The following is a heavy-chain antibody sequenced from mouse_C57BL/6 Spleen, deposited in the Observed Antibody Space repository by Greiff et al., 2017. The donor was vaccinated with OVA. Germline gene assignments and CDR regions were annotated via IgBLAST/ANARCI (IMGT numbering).Heavy chain of an antibody. Sequence: QVQLQQSGAELVKPGASVKLSCKASGYTFTSYWMQWVKQRPGQGLEWIGEIDPSDSYTNYNQKFKGKATLTVDTSSSTAYMQLSSLTSEDSAVYYCARSGAGTHYFDYWGQGTTLTVSS. CDR1: GYTFTSYW. J-gene: IGHJ2*01. V-gene: IGHV1-50*01. CDR2: IDPSDSYT. D-gene: IGHD4-1*01. CDR3: ARSGAGTHYFDY.